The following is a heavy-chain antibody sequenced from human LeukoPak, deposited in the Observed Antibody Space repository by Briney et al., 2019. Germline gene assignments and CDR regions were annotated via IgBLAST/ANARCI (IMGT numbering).Heavy chain of an antibody. D-gene: IGHD3-22*01. CDR3: ARDYGLPGRYDSSGYYYDY. J-gene: IGHJ4*02. Sequence: PGGSLRLSCAASGFTFSSYWMSWVRQAPGKGLEWVANIKQDGSEKYYVDSVKGRFTISRDNAKNSLYLQMNSLRAEDTAVYYCARDYGLPGRYDSSGYYYDYWGQGTLVTVSS. V-gene: IGHV3-7*01. CDR1: GFTFSSYW. CDR2: IKQDGSEK.